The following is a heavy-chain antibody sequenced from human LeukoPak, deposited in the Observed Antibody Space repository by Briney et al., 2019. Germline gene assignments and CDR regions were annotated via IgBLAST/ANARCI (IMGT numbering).Heavy chain of an antibody. CDR1: GYTFTGYY. J-gene: IGHJ4*02. CDR3: ARDQARSAMVRGVIPGY. Sequence: ASVKVSCKASGYTFTGYYMHWGRQAPGQGLEWMGWINPNSGGTNYAQKFQGRVTMTRDTSISTAYMELSRLRSDDTAVYYCARDQARSAMVRGVIPGYWGQGTLVTVSS. D-gene: IGHD3-10*01. CDR2: INPNSGGT. V-gene: IGHV1-2*02.